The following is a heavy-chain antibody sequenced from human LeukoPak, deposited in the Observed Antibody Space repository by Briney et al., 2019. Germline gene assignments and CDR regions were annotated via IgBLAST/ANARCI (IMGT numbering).Heavy chain of an antibody. V-gene: IGHV6-1*01. CDR2: TYYRSKWYN. CDR1: GDSVSSNSAA. Sequence: SQTLSLTCAISGDSVSSNSAAWNWIRQSPSRGLEWLGRTYYRSKWYNDYAVSVKSRITINPDTSKNQFSLQLNSVTPEDTAVYYCARDSIVVVPAAIIYYYYGMDVWGQGTTVTVSS. J-gene: IGHJ6*02. CDR3: ARDSIVVVPAAIIYYYYGMDV. D-gene: IGHD2-2*02.